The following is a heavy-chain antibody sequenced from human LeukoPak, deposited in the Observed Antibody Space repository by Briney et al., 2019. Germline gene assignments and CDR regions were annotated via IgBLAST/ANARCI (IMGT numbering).Heavy chain of an antibody. V-gene: IGHV3-30*18. Sequence: GGSLRLSCAASGFTFSSYGMHWVRQAPGKGLEWVAVISYDGSNKYYADSVKGRFTISRDNSKNTLYLQMNSLRAEDTAVYYCAKDGRGYCSSTSCYRRGILDYWGQGTLVTVSS. CDR2: ISYDGSNK. CDR1: GFTFSSYG. J-gene: IGHJ4*02. CDR3: AKDGRGYCSSTSCYRRGILDY. D-gene: IGHD2-2*02.